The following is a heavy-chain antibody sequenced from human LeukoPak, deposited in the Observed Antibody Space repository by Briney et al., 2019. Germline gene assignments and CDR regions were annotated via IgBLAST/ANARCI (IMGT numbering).Heavy chain of an antibody. V-gene: IGHV3-23*01. D-gene: IGHD3-3*01. CDR2: ISGSGDST. Sequence: GGSLRLSCAASGFTFSSDAMSWVRQAPGKGLEWVSVISGSGDSTYYADSVKGRFTISRDNSKNTLYLQMNSLRAEDTAVYYCARGDDFWSGYSRGYYMDVWGKGTTVTVSS. J-gene: IGHJ6*03. CDR1: GFTFSSDA. CDR3: ARGDDFWSGYSRGYYMDV.